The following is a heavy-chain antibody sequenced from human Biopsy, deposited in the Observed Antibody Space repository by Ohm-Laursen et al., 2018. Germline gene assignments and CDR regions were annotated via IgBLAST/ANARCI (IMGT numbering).Heavy chain of an antibody. Sequence: SQTLSLTCAVSGDSISSYYWSWTRQPPGKGLEWIGTIRNTYFRTSLKSRVTMSVDTSKNQFSLKLSSVTAADTGVYYCAQTRNDYGGFYFDYWGRGTLVTVSS. V-gene: IGHV4-59*04. CDR1: GDSISSYY. D-gene: IGHD4/OR15-4a*01. J-gene: IGHJ4*02. CDR3: AQTRNDYGGFYFDY. CDR2: IRNT.